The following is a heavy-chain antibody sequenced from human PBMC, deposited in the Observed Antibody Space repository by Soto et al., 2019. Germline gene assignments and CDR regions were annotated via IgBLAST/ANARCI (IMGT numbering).Heavy chain of an antibody. J-gene: IGHJ4*02. CDR3: VRGGGYDSFDS. Sequence: SQTLSLACSGSGVTRSYVACSWNWIRRSPGKGLEWFGYISHLQTTDSTPSFRSRLSLSIDRTRNQFFLSLRSMTAADKAVYYCVRGGGYDSFDSWGQGIQVT. V-gene: IGHV4-30-2*06. D-gene: IGHD2-15*01. CDR2: ISHLQTT. CDR1: GVTRSYVACS.